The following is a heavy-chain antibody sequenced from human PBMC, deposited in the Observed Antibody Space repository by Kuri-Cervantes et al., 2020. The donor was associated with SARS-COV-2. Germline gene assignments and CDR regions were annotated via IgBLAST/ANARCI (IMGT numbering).Heavy chain of an antibody. J-gene: IGHJ4*02. D-gene: IGHD6-19*01. Sequence: ASVKVSCKASGYTFTSYGISWVRQAPGQGLEWMGWISAYNGNTNYAQKLQGRVTMTTDTSTSTAYMELRSLRTDDTAVYYCARESGSSGWYGFDYWGQGTLVTVSS. CDR1: GYTFTSYG. CDR3: ARESGSSGWYGFDY. V-gene: IGHV1-18*04. CDR2: ISAYNGNT.